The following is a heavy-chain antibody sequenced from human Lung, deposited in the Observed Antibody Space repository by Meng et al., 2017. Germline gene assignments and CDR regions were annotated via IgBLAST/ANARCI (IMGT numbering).Heavy chain of an antibody. CDR1: GGSFSDYY. CDR3: ARGPTTMAHDFDY. CDR2: INHSGST. J-gene: IGHJ4*02. D-gene: IGHD4-11*01. V-gene: IGHV4-34*01. Sequence: QVALQQWGAGLLSPSETLSLTCVVSGGSFSDYYWSWIRQPPGKGLEWIGEINHSGSTNYNPSLESRATISVDTSQNNLSLKLSSVTAADSAVYYCARGPTTMAHDFDYWGQGTLVTVSS.